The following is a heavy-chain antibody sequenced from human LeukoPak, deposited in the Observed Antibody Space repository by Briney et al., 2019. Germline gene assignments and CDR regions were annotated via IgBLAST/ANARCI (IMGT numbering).Heavy chain of an antibody. Sequence: PGGSLRLSCAASGVTFSSFAMNWVRQAPGKGLEWVSTISGTGDSTNYADSVKGRFTISRDNSKNTLSLQLNSLRAEDTAVYYCAKDYSSGWYDYWGQGALVTVSS. V-gene: IGHV3-23*01. D-gene: IGHD6-13*01. CDR2: ISGTGDST. CDR3: AKDYSSGWYDY. CDR1: GVTFSSFA. J-gene: IGHJ4*02.